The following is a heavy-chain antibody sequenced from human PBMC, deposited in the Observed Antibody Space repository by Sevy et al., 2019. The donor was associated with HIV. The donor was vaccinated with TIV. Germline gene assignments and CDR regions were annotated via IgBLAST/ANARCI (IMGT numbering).Heavy chain of an antibody. CDR2: ISSDVIRK. J-gene: IGHJ4*02. D-gene: IGHD1-7*01. V-gene: IGHV3-30*09. CDR3: ACDAMRDAELPNY. CDR1: GFNFSTYA. Sequence: GGSLRLSCSVSGFNFSTYAMHWVRQAPGKGLEWVAVISSDVIRKYYGASVRGRFAISRDNSNNTLYLQMNSLRNEVAAVYSCACDAMRDAELPNYWGQGTLVTVSS.